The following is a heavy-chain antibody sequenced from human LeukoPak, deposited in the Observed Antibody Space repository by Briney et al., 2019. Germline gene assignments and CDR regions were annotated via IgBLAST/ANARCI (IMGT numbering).Heavy chain of an antibody. CDR1: RGFISHYY. CDR3: ARSSGTIAAAHRWFDP. V-gene: IGHV4-4*07. CDR2: IYSSGNT. J-gene: IGHJ5*02. Sequence: SETLSLTCTVSRGFISHYYWNWMRQSAGKGLEWIGHIYSSGNTNYNPSLQSRVTMSVDTSKNQFSLKLSSVTAADTAVYYCARSSGTIAAAHRWFDPWGQGTLVTVSS. D-gene: IGHD6-13*01.